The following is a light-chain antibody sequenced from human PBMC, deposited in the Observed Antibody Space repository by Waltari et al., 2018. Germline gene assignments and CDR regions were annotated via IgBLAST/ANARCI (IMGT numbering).Light chain of an antibody. V-gene: IGKV3-20*01. J-gene: IGKJ1*01. Sequence: EIVLTQSPDTLSLSPGERATLSCRASQSVSRPLVWYQQKPGQAPRLLMYGASSRATGIPERFSGSGSGTDFSLTISRLEPEDFAVYYCQHYVSLPVTFGQGTKVEIK. CDR1: QSVSRP. CDR2: GAS. CDR3: QHYVSLPVT.